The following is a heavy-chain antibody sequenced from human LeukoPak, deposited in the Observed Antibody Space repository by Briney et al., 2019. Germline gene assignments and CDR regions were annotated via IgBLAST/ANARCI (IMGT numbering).Heavy chain of an antibody. J-gene: IGHJ4*02. D-gene: IGHD3-3*01. V-gene: IGHV4-39*01. Sequence: SETLSLTCTVSGGSISSSSYYWGWIRQPPGKGLEWIGSIYYSGSTYYNPSLKSRVPISVDTSKNQFSLKLSSVTAADTAVYYCARQAPLKSYDFWSGYGPAAADYWGQGTLVTVSS. CDR2: IYYSGST. CDR3: ARQAPLKSYDFWSGYGPAAADY. CDR1: GGSISSSSYY.